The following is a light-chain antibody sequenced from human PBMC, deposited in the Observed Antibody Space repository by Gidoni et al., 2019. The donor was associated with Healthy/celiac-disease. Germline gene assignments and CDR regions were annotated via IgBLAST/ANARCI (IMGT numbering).Light chain of an antibody. CDR1: QDISNY. CDR2: DAS. V-gene: IGKV1-33*01. CDR3: QQYDNSMCS. J-gene: IGKJ2*04. Sequence: DIQMTQSPSSLSASVGDRVTITCQASQDISNYLNLYQQKPGKAPKLLIYDASNLETGVPSRFSGSGSGTDFTFTISSLQPEDIATYYCQQYDNSMCSFGQGTKLEIK.